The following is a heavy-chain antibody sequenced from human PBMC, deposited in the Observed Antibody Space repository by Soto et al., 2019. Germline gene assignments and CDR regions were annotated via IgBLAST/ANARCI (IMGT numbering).Heavy chain of an antibody. Sequence: RHSYGASECTFISYSMNGIRQAAGKGLEWVSSISSSSSYIYYADPVKGRFTISRDNAKHSLYLQMNSMRDEVTALYYCARALTLLPLGPWGQGTLVPGYS. J-gene: IGHJ5*02. CDR1: ECTFISYS. CDR3: ARALTLLPLGP. D-gene: IGHD3-22*01. CDR2: ISSSSSYI. V-gene: IGHV3-21*01.